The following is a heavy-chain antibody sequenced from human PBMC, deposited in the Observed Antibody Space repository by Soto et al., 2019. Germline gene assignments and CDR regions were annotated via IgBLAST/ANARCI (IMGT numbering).Heavy chain of an antibody. CDR2: IYYSGST. J-gene: IGHJ4*02. V-gene: IGHV4-31*03. D-gene: IGHD3-3*01. CDR1: GGSISSGGYY. CDR3: ARGHEYYDFWSGYLYFDY. Sequence: SETLSLTCTVSGGSISSGGYYWSWIRQHPGKGLEWIGYIYYSGSTYYNPSLKSRVTISVDTSKNQFSLKLSSVTAADTAVYYCARGHEYYDFWSGYLYFDYWGQGTRVTVSS.